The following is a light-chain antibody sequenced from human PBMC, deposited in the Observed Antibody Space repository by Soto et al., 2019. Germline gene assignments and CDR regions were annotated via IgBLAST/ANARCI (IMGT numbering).Light chain of an antibody. CDR1: SSDVGGYDY. CDR2: EVS. J-gene: IGLJ1*01. Sequence: QSVLTQPASVSGSPGQSITISCTGTSSDVGGYDYVSWYQLHPGKAPKLMIFEVSNRPSGVSYRFSGSKSGNTASLTISGLQAEDEAHYFCSSYSISTAYLFGTGTTGTVL. CDR3: SSYSISTAYL. V-gene: IGLV2-14*01.